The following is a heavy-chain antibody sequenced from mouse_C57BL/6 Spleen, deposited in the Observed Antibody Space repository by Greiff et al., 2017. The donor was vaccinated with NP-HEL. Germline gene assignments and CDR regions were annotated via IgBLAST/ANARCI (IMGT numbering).Heavy chain of an antibody. CDR2: ISSGGDYI. CDR3: TREAYGNYDY. Sequence: EVKLEESGEGLVKPGGSLKLSCAASGFTFSSYAMSWVRQTPEKRLEWVAYISSGGDYIYYADTVKGRFTISRDNARNTLYLQMSSLKSEDTAMYYCTREAYGNYDYWGQGTTLTVSS. V-gene: IGHV5-9-1*02. CDR1: GFTFSSYA. J-gene: IGHJ2*01. D-gene: IGHD2-10*02.